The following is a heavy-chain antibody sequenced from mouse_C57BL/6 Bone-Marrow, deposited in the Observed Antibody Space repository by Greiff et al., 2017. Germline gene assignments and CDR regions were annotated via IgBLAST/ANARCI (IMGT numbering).Heavy chain of an antibody. CDR2: ISDGGSYT. V-gene: IGHV5-4*01. Sequence: DVKLVESGGGLVKPGGSLKLSCAASGFTFSSYAMSWVRQTPEKRLEWVATISDGGSYTYYPDNVKGRFTISRDNAKNNLYLQMSHLKSEDTAMYYCAREGVTTSFDYWGQGTTLTVSS. D-gene: IGHD2-12*01. CDR3: AREGVTTSFDY. CDR1: GFTFSSYA. J-gene: IGHJ2*01.